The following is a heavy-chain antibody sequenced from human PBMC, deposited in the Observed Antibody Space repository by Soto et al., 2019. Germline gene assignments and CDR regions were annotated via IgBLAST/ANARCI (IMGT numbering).Heavy chain of an antibody. CDR2: INAGNGNT. Sequence: ASVKVSCKASGYTFTSYAMHWVRQAPGQRLEWMGWINAGNGNTKYSQKFQGRVTITRDTSASTAYMELSSLRFEDTAVYYCARGVRVYYYYGMDVWGQGTTVTVSS. D-gene: IGHD3-10*01. V-gene: IGHV1-3*01. CDR3: ARGVRVYYYYGMDV. CDR1: GYTFTSYA. J-gene: IGHJ6*02.